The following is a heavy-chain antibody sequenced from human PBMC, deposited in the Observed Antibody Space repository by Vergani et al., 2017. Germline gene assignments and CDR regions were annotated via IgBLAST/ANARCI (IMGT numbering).Heavy chain of an antibody. V-gene: IGHV1-2*02. CDR3: ARVGTRSNRDYFDY. D-gene: IGHD1-14*01. Sequence: QVQLVQSGAEVKKPGASVKVSCKASGYTFTDYFMHWVRQAPGQGLEWMGWINPNSGGTNYAQTFQGRVTMTRDTSISTAYMELSHLRSDDTAVYYCARVGTRSNRDYFDYWGEGTLVTVSS. J-gene: IGHJ4*02. CDR2: INPNSGGT. CDR1: GYTFTDYF.